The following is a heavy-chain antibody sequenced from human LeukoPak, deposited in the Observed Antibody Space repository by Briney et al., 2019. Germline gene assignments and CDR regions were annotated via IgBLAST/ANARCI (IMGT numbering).Heavy chain of an antibody. CDR3: ARGRYCSGGSCYWYWSDP. V-gene: IGHV1-8*01. CDR1: GYTFTSYD. CDR2: MNPNSGNT. D-gene: IGHD2-15*01. Sequence: ASVKVSCKASGYTFTSYDINWVRQATGQGLEWMGWMNPNSGNTGYAQKFQGRVTMTRNTSISTAYMELSSLRSEDTAVYYCARGRYCSGGSCYWYWSDPWGQGTLVTVSS. J-gene: IGHJ5*02.